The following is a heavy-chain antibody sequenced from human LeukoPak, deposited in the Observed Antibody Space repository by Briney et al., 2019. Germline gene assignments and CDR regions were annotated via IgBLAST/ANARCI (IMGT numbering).Heavy chain of an antibody. J-gene: IGHJ5*02. Sequence: PSETLSLTCAVYGGSFSGYYWSWIRQPPGKGLEWIGEINHSGSTNYNPSLKSRVTISVDTSKNQFSLKLSSVTAADTAVYYCARGRFGELYLVWFDPWGQGTLVTVSS. D-gene: IGHD3-10*01. CDR1: GGSFSGYY. V-gene: IGHV4-34*01. CDR2: INHSGST. CDR3: ARGRFGELYLVWFDP.